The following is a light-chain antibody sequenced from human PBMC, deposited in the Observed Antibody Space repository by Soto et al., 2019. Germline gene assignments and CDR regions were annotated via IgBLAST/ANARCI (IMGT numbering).Light chain of an antibody. CDR3: SSHTSSSTLV. J-gene: IGLJ2*01. Sequence: QSALTQPPSASGSPGQSVTISCTGTSSDVGAYDYVSWYQQHPGKAPKLMIYEVSQRPSGVPDRFSGSKSGNTASLTISGLQAEDEAGYYCSSHTSSSTLVFGGGTQLTVL. V-gene: IGLV2-8*01. CDR1: SSDVGAYDY. CDR2: EVS.